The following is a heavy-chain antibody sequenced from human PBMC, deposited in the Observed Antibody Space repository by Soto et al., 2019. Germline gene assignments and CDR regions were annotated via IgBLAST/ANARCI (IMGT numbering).Heavy chain of an antibody. Sequence: QVQLVQSGAEVKKPGSSVKVSCKASGGTFSNYAISWVRQAPGQGLEWMGGITPIFTTANYAQKFQGRVTITADVSMSTASMELSRLRSEDTAVYYCAQTLGLAVAGPGRFDLWGRGTLVTVSS. CDR1: GGTFSNYA. CDR3: AQTLGLAVAGPGRFDL. J-gene: IGHJ2*01. CDR2: ITPIFTTA. D-gene: IGHD6-19*01. V-gene: IGHV1-69*12.